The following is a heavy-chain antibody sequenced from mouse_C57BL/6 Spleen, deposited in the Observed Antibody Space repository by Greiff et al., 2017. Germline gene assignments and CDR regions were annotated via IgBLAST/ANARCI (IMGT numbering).Heavy chain of an antibody. CDR1: GYTFTEYT. D-gene: IGHD1-1*01. J-gene: IGHJ3*01. Sequence: VQLQQSGAELVKPGASVKLSCKASGYTFTEYTIHWVKQRSGQGLEWIGWFYPGSGSKKYNEKFKDKATVTANNSSSTVYMELSSMTSEYSAIYFWARPEEDLYYYGSSSAWFAYWGQGTLVTVSA. CDR2: FYPGSGSK. V-gene: IGHV1-62-2*01. CDR3: ARPEEDLYYYGSSSAWFAY.